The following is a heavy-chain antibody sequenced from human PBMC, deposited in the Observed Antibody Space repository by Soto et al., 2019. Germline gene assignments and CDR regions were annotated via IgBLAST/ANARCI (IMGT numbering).Heavy chain of an antibody. V-gene: IGHV4-4*07. D-gene: IGHD3-10*01. Sequence: TSETLSLTCTASGGSTQSHDWRWIWHPAGKGLEWIGRIYTSGSTNYNPSLKSRVTMSVDTSKIQLSLKLSSVTAADTAVYYCAREILGGPTWAGYYYGMDVWGQGTTVT. CDR1: GGSTQSHD. J-gene: IGHJ6*02. CDR3: AREILGGPTWAGYYYGMDV. CDR2: IYTSGST.